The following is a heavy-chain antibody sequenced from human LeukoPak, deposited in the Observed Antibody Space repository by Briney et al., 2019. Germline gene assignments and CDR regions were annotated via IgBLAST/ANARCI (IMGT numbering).Heavy chain of an antibody. V-gene: IGHV1-69*04. Sequence: ASVKVSCKASGGTFSSYAISWVRQAPGQGLEWMGRIIPILGIANYAQKFQGRVTITADKSTSTAYMELSSLRSEDTAVYYCARALWFGEFLGFDPWGQGTLVTVSS. D-gene: IGHD3-10*01. J-gene: IGHJ5*02. CDR1: GGTFSSYA. CDR2: IIPILGIA. CDR3: ARALWFGEFLGFDP.